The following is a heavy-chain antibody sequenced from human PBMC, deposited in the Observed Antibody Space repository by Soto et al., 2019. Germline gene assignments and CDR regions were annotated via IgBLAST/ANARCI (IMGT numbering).Heavy chain of an antibody. CDR2: IYHSGST. D-gene: IGHD6-25*01. CDR1: GGSISSGGYS. Sequence: SETLSLTSAVSGGSISSGGYSWSWIRQPPGKGLEWIGYIYHSGSTYYNPSLKSRVTISVDRSKNQFSLKLSSVTAADTAVYYCAREKKPHGIAAAIGGGGFDMWGQGTMVTVSS. J-gene: IGHJ3*02. V-gene: IGHV4-30-2*01. CDR3: AREKKPHGIAAAIGGGGFDM.